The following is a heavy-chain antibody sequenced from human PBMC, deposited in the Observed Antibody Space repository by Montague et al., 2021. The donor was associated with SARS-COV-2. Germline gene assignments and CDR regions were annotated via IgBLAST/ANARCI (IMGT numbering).Heavy chain of an antibody. CDR1: GGSISSSNW. V-gene: IGHV4-4*02. Sequence: SETLSLTCAVSGGSISSSNWWSWVRQPPGKGLEWIGEIYHSGSTNNNPSHKSRVTISVDKTKNKFSLKLSSVTAADTAVYYCAREPHYYGSGSYYGGFDYWGQGTLVTVSS. CDR3: AREPHYYGSGSYYGGFDY. D-gene: IGHD3-10*01. J-gene: IGHJ4*02. CDR2: IYHSGST.